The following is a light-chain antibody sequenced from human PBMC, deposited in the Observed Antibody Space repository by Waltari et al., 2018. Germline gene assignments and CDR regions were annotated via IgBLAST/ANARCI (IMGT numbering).Light chain of an antibody. CDR1: QSLVHSDGNTH. V-gene: IGKV2-30*02. J-gene: IGKJ2*01. CDR3: MQGTHWPYT. Sequence: EVVMTQSPLSLPVTLGQPASISCKSSQSLVHSDGNTHLNWFQQRPGQAPRRLCYRVSGRECGVPHRCSGSGSGTDFTLKISRVEAEDVGVYYCMQGTHWPYTFGQGTRLDIK. CDR2: RVS.